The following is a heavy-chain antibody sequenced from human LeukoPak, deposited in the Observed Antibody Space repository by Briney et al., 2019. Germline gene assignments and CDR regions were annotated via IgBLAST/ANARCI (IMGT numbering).Heavy chain of an antibody. CDR3: ARGVVIVGIDY. Sequence: GGSLRLSCVASGVTRSIDEMYWVRQAPGKGLEWVSYISSGGSTINYADSVKGRFTISGDNAKNSLYLKMNSLRAEDTAAYYCARGVVIVGIDYWGQGTLVTVSS. V-gene: IGHV3-48*03. D-gene: IGHD3-3*01. CDR1: GVTRSIDE. CDR2: ISSGGSTI. J-gene: IGHJ4*02.